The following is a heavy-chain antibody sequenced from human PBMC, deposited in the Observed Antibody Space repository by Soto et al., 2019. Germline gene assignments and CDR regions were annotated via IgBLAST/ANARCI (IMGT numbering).Heavy chain of an antibody. CDR2: FYYSGST. V-gene: IGHV4-31*03. J-gene: IGHJ3*02. D-gene: IGHD3-22*01. Sequence: QVQLQESGPGLVKPSQTLSLTCTVSGGSISSGGYYWSWIRQHPGKGLEWIGYFYYSGSTYYNPSLKSRVTISVDTSKNQFSLKLSSVTAADTAVYYCARAQSSYYDSSGYGVDAFDIWGQGTMVTVSS. CDR3: ARAQSSYYDSSGYGVDAFDI. CDR1: GGSISSGGYY.